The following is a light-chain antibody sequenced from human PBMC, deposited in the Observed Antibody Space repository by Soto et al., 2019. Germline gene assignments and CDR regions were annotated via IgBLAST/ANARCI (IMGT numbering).Light chain of an antibody. V-gene: IGLV3-1*01. CDR3: QAWDSSTGV. Sequence: SYELTQPPSVSVSPGQTASITCSGDKLGDKYAYWYQQKPGQSPVLVIYQDSKRPSGIPERFSGSNSGNTATLTISGTQAMDEADYCCQAWDSSTGVFGGGTKLTVL. CDR1: KLGDKY. CDR2: QDS. J-gene: IGLJ2*01.